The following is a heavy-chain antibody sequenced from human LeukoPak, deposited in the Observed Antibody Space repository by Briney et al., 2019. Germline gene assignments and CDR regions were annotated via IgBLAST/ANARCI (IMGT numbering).Heavy chain of an antibody. V-gene: IGHV3-74*01. J-gene: IGHJ4*02. D-gene: IGHD6-6*01. Sequence: QPGGSLRLSCAASGFTFSSYWMHWVRQAPGKGLVWVSRINSDGSSTSYADSVRGRFSISRDNAKNTLYLQMNSLRVEDTAVYYCARGGAARPDFWGQGTLVAVSS. CDR2: INSDGSST. CDR3: ARGGAARPDF. CDR1: GFTFSSYW.